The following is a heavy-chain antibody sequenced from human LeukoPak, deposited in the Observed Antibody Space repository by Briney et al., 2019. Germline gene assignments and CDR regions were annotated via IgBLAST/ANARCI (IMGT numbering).Heavy chain of an antibody. D-gene: IGHD3-3*01. Sequence: GGSLRLSCAASGFTFSSYAMSGVRQAPGKGLERVSAISGRGGSTSYPGSVKGRFTISRDNSKNTLYLQMNSLRAEDTAVYYCARDTWMGNYDFWSGLCDYWGQGTLVTVSS. CDR3: ARDTWMGNYDFWSGLCDY. V-gene: IGHV3-23*01. J-gene: IGHJ4*02. CDR2: ISGRGGST. CDR1: GFTFSSYA.